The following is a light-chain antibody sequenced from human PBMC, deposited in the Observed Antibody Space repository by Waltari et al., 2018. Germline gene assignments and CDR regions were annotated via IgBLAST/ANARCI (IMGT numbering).Light chain of an antibody. J-gene: IGLJ2*01. Sequence: QSALTQPASVSGSPGQSITISCSGVGSAAGASASVSWHQHHPGKAPQVIIYDVTNRPSGVSDRFSASKSANTASPTISRLQPEDEADYYCSSQTLDGLVLFGGGTRLTVL. V-gene: IGLV2-14*03. CDR2: DVT. CDR3: SSQTLDGLVL. CDR1: GSAAGASAS.